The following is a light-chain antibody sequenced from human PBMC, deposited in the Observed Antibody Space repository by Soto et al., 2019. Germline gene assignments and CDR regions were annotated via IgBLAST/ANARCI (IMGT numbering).Light chain of an antibody. Sequence: DIQMTQFPSSVSASVGDRVTITCRASQLLGAGLAWYQQKPGRAPKLLIYATSTLDSGVPSRFSGSGSGTEFTLTISSLQPEDFATYYCQQANSFPLTFGGGTRVEIK. CDR2: ATS. CDR1: QLLGAG. V-gene: IGKV1-12*01. CDR3: QQANSFPLT. J-gene: IGKJ4*01.